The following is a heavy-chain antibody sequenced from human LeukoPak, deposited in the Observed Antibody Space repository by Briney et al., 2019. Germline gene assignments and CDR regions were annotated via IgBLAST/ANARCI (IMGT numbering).Heavy chain of an antibody. J-gene: IGHJ6*02. CDR3: ARVSYDILTGPRGMDV. CDR2: INWNGGNT. CDR1: GFTFDDYG. D-gene: IGHD3-9*01. Sequence: PGGSLRLSCAASGFTFDDYGMRWVRQAPGKGLEWVSGINWNGGNTGYADSMKGRFTISRDNAKNSLYLQMNRLRAEDTALYHCARVSYDILTGPRGMDVWGHGITVTVSS. V-gene: IGHV3-20*01.